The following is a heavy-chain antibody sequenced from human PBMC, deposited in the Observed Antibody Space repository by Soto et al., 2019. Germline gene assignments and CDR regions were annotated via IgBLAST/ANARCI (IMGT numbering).Heavy chain of an antibody. CDR3: ARKPPAAIQGWAYGMDV. J-gene: IGHJ6*02. CDR1: GFTVSTNY. Sequence: HPGGSLRLSCVASGFTVSTNYLSWVRQVPGKGLEWVSVLHGSGSTSYADSVKGRFTISRDNARNTFYLQMNSLRVEDTAVYYCARKPPAAIQGWAYGMDVWGQGTTVTVSS. CDR2: LHGSGST. V-gene: IGHV3-53*01. D-gene: IGHD2-2*01.